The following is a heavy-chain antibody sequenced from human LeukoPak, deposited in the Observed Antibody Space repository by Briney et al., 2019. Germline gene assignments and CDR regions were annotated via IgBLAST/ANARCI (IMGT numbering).Heavy chain of an antibody. CDR2: INPNSGGT. CDR3: ARGFRPGGSSVVVCDY. Sequence: GASVKVSCKASGYTFTGYYMHWVRQAPGQGLEWMGWINPNSGGTNYAQKFQGRVTMTREKSINTAYMELSSLRSDDTAVYYCARGFRPGGSSVVVCDYWGQGTLVTVSS. J-gene: IGHJ4*02. V-gene: IGHV1-2*02. CDR1: GYTFTGYY. D-gene: IGHD2-15*01.